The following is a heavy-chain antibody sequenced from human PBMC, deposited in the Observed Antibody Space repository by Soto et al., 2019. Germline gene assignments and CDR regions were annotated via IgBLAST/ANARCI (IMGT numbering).Heavy chain of an antibody. J-gene: IGHJ5*02. Sequence: QVRLVQSGSEVKKPGASVKVSCKASGYTFTSYGFSWVRQAPGQGLEWVGWISAHHGDTNYAQKFQGRVTMTTDTSTSTAYMELRSLRSDDTAVYYCARDTMVTSNWFDTWGQGTRVTASS. D-gene: IGHD4-17*01. V-gene: IGHV1-18*01. CDR2: ISAHHGDT. CDR1: GYTFTSYG. CDR3: ARDTMVTSNWFDT.